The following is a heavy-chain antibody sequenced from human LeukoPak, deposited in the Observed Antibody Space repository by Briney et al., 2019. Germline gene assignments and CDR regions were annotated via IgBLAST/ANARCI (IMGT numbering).Heavy chain of an antibody. CDR3: ARDSRRDGYNLRGADY. CDR1: GYTFTSYG. CDR2: ISAYNGNT. Sequence: GASVKVSCKASGYTFTSYGISWVRQAPGQGLEWMGWISAYNGNTNYAQKLQGRVTMTTDTSTSTAYMELRSLRSDDTAVYYRARDSRRDGYNLRGADYWGQGSLVSVPS. V-gene: IGHV1-18*01. D-gene: IGHD5-24*01. J-gene: IGHJ4*02.